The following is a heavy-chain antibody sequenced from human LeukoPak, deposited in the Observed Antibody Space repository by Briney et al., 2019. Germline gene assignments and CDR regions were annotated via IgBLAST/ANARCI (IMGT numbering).Heavy chain of an antibody. Sequence: SETLSLTCTVSGGSISSYYWSWIRQPPGKGLEWIGYIYYSGSTNYNPSLKSRVTISVDTSKNQFSLKLSSVTAADTAVYYCARAGPYCSSTSCYEGAWFDPWGQGTLVTVSS. CDR1: GGSISSYY. CDR2: IYYSGST. D-gene: IGHD2-2*01. CDR3: ARAGPYCSSTSCYEGAWFDP. J-gene: IGHJ5*02. V-gene: IGHV4-59*01.